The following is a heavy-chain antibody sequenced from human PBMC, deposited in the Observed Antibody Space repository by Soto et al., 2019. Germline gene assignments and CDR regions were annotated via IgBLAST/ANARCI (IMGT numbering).Heavy chain of an antibody. CDR2: IYPADSDS. J-gene: IGHJ6*02. CDR3: ARHVSSTNHNYSYYAMDV. D-gene: IGHD3-10*01. V-gene: IGHV5-51*01. CDR1: GYSFTTYW. Sequence: SLKISCKASGYSFTTYWIGWVRQMPGKGLEWMGIIYPADSDSRYSPSFLGHVTISADKSINTAFLQWSSLRAPDSAIYYCARHVSSTNHNYSYYAMDVWGLGTTVTVYS.